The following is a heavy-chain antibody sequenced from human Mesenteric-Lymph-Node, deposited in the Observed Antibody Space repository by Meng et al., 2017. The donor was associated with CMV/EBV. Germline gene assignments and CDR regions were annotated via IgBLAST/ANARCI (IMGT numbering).Heavy chain of an antibody. D-gene: IGHD3-22*01. CDR2: ISSSSSYI. Sequence: GGSLGPSGAASEFTFSGYSMNWVRQAPGKGLEWVSSISSSSSYIYYADSVKGRFTISRDNAKNSLYLQMNSLRAEDTAVYYCARDGRYYDSSGYYEYWYFDLWGRGTLVTVSS. J-gene: IGHJ2*01. CDR3: ARDGRYYDSSGYYEYWYFDL. CDR1: EFTFSGYS. V-gene: IGHV3-21*01.